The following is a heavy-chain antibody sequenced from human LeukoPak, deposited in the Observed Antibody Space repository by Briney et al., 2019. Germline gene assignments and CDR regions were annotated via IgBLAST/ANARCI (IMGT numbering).Heavy chain of an antibody. J-gene: IGHJ5*02. D-gene: IGHD3-3*01. CDR3: EDNDFWSDYGWFDP. CDR2: INPNNGNT. Sequence: ASVKVSCKASGYTFTRYAMNWVRQATGQGLEWMGWINPNNGNTDYAQKFQGRVATTRKTSISTAKTRPRIVVREASASSGSEDNDFWSDYGWFDPWGQGTLVTVSS. CDR1: GYTFTRYA. V-gene: IGHV1-8*03.